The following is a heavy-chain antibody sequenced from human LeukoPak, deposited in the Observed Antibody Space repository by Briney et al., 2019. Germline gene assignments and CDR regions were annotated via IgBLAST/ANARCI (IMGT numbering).Heavy chain of an antibody. Sequence: SETLSLTCAVYGGSFSGYYWSWIRQPPGKGLEWIGEINHSGSTNYNPSLKSRVTISVDTSKNQFSLKLSSVTAAGTAVYYCARGGGDCTNGVCPTPNWFDPWGQGTLVTVSS. CDR1: GGSFSGYY. D-gene: IGHD2-8*01. V-gene: IGHV4-34*01. CDR3: ARGGGDCTNGVCPTPNWFDP. J-gene: IGHJ5*02. CDR2: INHSGST.